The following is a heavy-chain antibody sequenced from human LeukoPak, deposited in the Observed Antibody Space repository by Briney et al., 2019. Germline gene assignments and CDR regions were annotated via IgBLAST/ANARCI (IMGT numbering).Heavy chain of an antibody. CDR3: ARHASGSYSLFLNYYYMDV. CDR1: GGSISSSSYY. V-gene: IGHV4-39*01. CDR2: IYYSGST. D-gene: IGHD1-26*01. Sequence: SSETLSLTCTVSGGSISSSSYYWGWIRQPPGKGLEWIGRIYYSGSTYYNPSLKSRVTISVDTSKNQFSLKLSSVTAADTAVYYCARHASGSYSLFLNYYYMDVWGKGTTVTISS. J-gene: IGHJ6*03.